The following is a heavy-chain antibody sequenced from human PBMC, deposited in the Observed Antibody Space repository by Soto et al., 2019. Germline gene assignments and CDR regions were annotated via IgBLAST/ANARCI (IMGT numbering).Heavy chain of an antibody. V-gene: IGHV4-61*01. CDR1: GGSFKSGSYS. J-gene: IGHJ4*02. Sequence: QVQLQESGPGLVKPSETLSLTCTVSGGSFKSGSYSWSWIRQPPGKGLEWIGYVYHTGRTSYNPSLKSRVSISMDTSKNQFSLNLDAVTSADTAGYFCARDFAYFDSWGKGNLCTVSS. CDR3: ARDFAYFDS. D-gene: IGHD3-3*01. CDR2: VYHTGRT.